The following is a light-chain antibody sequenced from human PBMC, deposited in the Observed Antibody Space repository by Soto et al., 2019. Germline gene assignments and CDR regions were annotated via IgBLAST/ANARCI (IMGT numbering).Light chain of an antibody. CDR2: DVS. J-gene: IGLJ1*01. CDR1: SSDVGGYNY. Sequence: QSVRTQPASVSGSPGQSITISCTGTSSDVGGYNYVSWYQHHPGKAPKLMIFDVSNRPSGVSNRFSGSKSGNTASLTISGLQAEDEADYYCGSYTASSTYVFGTGTKVTVL. CDR3: GSYTASSTYV. V-gene: IGLV2-14*03.